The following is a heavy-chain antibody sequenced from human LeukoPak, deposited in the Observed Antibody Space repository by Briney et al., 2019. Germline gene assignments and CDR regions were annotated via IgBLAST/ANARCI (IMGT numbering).Heavy chain of an antibody. CDR3: ASSGYDY. D-gene: IGHD3-22*01. Sequence: SETLSLTCTVSGYSISSGYYWGWIRQPPGKGLEWIGSIYYSGSTYYNLSLKSRVTISVDTSKNQFSLKLSSVTAADTAVYYCASSGYDYWGQGTLVTVSS. CDR2: IYYSGST. V-gene: IGHV4-38-2*02. J-gene: IGHJ4*02. CDR1: GYSISSGYY.